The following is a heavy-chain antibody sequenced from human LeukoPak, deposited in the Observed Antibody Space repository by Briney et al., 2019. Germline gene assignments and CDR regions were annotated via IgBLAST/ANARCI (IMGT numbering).Heavy chain of an antibody. V-gene: IGHV1-69*05. D-gene: IGHD4-17*01. CDR1: GGTFSSYA. CDR2: IIPIFGTA. Sequence: ASVKVSCKASGGTFSSYAISWVRQAPGQGLEWMGGIIPIFGTANYAQKLQGRVTMTTDTSTSTAYMELRSLRSDDTAVYYCARDRDYGDRYYYGMDVWGQGTTVTVSS. J-gene: IGHJ6*02. CDR3: ARDRDYGDRYYYGMDV.